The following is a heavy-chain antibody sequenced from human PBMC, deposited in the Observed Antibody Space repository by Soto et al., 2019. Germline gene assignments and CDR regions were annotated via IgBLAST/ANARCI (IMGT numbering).Heavy chain of an antibody. CDR2: IWYDGSNK. CDR3: ASGVASGRGGYYYYGMDV. J-gene: IGHJ6*02. Sequence: GGSLRLSCAASGFTFSSYGMHWVRQAPGKGLEWVAVIWYDGSNKYYADSVKGRFTISRDNSKNTLYLQMNSLRAEATAVYYCASGVASGRGGYYYYGMDVWGQGTTVTVSS. V-gene: IGHV3-33*01. D-gene: IGHD3-10*01. CDR1: GFTFSSYG.